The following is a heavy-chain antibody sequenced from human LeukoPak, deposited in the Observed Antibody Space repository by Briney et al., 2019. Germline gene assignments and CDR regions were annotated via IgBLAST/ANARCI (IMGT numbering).Heavy chain of an antibody. V-gene: IGHV3-30*18. CDR2: ISYDGSNK. CDR3: AKDQGITMVRGALI. D-gene: IGHD3-10*01. J-gene: IGHJ3*02. CDR1: GFTFSSYG. Sequence: GGSLRLSCAASGFTFSSYGMHWVRQAPGKGLEWVAVISYDGSNKYYADSVKGRFTISRDNSKNTLYLQMNSLRAEDTAVYYCAKDQGITMVRGALIWGQGTMVTVSS.